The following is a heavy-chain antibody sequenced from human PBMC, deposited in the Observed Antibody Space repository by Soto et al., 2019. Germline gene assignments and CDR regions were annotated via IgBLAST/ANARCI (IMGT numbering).Heavy chain of an antibody. CDR3: ARGGAPYNWFDP. V-gene: IGHV4-59*01. J-gene: IGHJ5*02. CDR2: IYNSGGT. D-gene: IGHD3-16*01. CDR1: GGSIRSYY. Sequence: PSETLSLTCTVSGGSIRSYYWSWIRQPPGKGPEWVGYIYNSGGTNYNPSLRSRVTISVDTSKNQFSLKLSSVTAADTAVYYCARGGAPYNWFDPWGQGTLVTVSS.